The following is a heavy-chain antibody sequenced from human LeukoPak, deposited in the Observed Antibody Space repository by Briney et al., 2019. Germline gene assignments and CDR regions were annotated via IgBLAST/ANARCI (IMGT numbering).Heavy chain of an antibody. V-gene: IGHV3-30-3*01. CDR2: ISQDGNNK. D-gene: IGHD3-22*01. CDR1: GFIFSTYA. J-gene: IGHJ4*02. Sequence: QLWGSLRLSCAASGFIFSTYAMHWVRQAPGKGLEWVAVISQDGNNKYYADSVKGRFIISRDNPKSTLYVQMNSLRAEDTAVYYCARPAPFHDSSGYYSGFDYWGQGTLVTVSS. CDR3: ARPAPFHDSSGYYSGFDY.